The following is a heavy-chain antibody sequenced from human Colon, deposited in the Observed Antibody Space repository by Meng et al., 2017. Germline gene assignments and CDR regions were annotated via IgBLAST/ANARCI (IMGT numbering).Heavy chain of an antibody. V-gene: IGHV4-38-2*02. CDR2: IFHSGST. J-gene: IGHJ4*02. CDR1: GYSIGSEYS. D-gene: IGHD2-8*01. CDR3: ARTRYSNTNGLYEFGS. Sequence: SETLSLTCIVSGYSIGSEYSWGRIRQSPGKGLEWIGSIFHSGSTYFNPSLKSRVTMSLDTSENQFSLRLSSVTAADSAVYYCARTRYSNTNGLYEFGSWGQGALVTVSS.